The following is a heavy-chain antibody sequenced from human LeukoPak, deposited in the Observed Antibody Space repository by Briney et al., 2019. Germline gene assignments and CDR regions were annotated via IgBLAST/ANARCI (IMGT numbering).Heavy chain of an antibody. D-gene: IGHD2-15*01. Sequence: PGGSLRLSCAASGFTFSTYAMSWVRQAPGKGLAWVSTISDGGSDTHYADSVKGRFTISRDNAKNSLFLQMNSLRAEDTAVYFCARVVVGVTNRFDPWGQGTLVIVSS. J-gene: IGHJ5*02. V-gene: IGHV3-23*01. CDR3: ARVVVGVTNRFDP. CDR2: ISDGGSDT. CDR1: GFTFSTYA.